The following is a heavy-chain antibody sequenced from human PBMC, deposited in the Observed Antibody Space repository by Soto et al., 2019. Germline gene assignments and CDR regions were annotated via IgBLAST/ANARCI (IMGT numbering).Heavy chain of an antibody. V-gene: IGHV4-59*01. CDR2: IYYSGST. J-gene: IGHJ5*02. CDR1: GGSISSYY. CDR3: ARDRGGQLVRGWLDP. Sequence: SETLSLTCTVSGGSISSYYWSWIRQPPGKGLEWIGYIYYSGSTNYNPSLKSRVTISVDTSKNQFSLKLSSVTAADTAVYYCARDRGGQLVRGWLDPWGQGTLVTVYS. D-gene: IGHD6-6*01.